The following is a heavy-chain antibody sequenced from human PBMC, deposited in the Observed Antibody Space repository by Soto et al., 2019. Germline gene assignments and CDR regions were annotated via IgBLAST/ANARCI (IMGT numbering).Heavy chain of an antibody. CDR2: IIPILGVA. V-gene: IGHV1-69*04. J-gene: IGHJ6*03. D-gene: IGHD4-17*01. Sequence: QVQLVQSGAEVKKPGSSVKVSCKASGDTFSNHTISWVRQAPGQGLEWMGRIIPILGVANYAQKFQGRGTITADKSTTTAYMVLSSLRSADTAVYYCARVAEMGTVTEGYYYYMDVWGKGTTVTVSS. CDR1: GDTFSNHT. CDR3: ARVAEMGTVTEGYYYYMDV.